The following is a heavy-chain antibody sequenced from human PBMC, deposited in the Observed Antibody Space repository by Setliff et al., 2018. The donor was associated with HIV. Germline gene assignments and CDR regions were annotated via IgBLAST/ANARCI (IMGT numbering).Heavy chain of an antibody. CDR3: ATYRGYNSGGRWSFFDY. Sequence: PGGSLRLSCAASGFTFSRYWMIWVRQAPGKGLEWVANIDRYASEKNYVDPVEGRCTISRDNARNSLFLQMNSLRAEDTAVYYCATYRGYNSGGRWSFFDYWGQGILVTVSS. D-gene: IGHD2-15*01. J-gene: IGHJ4*02. CDR2: IDRYASEK. CDR1: GFTFSRYW. V-gene: IGHV3-7*01.